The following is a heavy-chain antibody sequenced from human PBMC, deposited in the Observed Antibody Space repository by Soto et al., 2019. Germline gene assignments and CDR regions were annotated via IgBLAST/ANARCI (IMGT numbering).Heavy chain of an antibody. V-gene: IGHV4-30-4*01. D-gene: IGHD3-10*01. CDR1: GGSISSGDYY. J-gene: IGHJ5*02. CDR2: IYYSGST. CDR3: AREEGYYGSGSYYGGFDP. Sequence: QVQLQESGPGLVKPSPTLSLTCTVSGGSISSGDYYWSWSRQPPGKGLEWIGYIYYSGSTYYNPSLKGRVTISVDTSKNQVYLKLSSVTAADTAVYYCAREEGYYGSGSYYGGFDPWGQGTLVTVSS.